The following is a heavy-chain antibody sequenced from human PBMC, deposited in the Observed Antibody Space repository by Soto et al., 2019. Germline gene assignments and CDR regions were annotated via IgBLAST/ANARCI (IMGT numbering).Heavy chain of an antibody. J-gene: IGHJ5*02. CDR2: ISSSSSVI. Sequence: GGSLRISCANSGFILSDCAMNWVRQAPGKGLEWVSYISSSSSVIDYADSVKGRFTVSRDNARNSLYLQMNSLRAEDTAVYYCARIPYYDSSGSPWGQGTLVTVSS. CDR3: ARIPYYDSSGSP. V-gene: IGHV3-48*01. CDR1: GFILSDCA. D-gene: IGHD3-22*01.